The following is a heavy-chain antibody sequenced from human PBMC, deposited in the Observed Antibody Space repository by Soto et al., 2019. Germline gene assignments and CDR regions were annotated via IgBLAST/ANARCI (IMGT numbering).Heavy chain of an antibody. D-gene: IGHD6-6*01. CDR2: LSTSGST. J-gene: IGHJ4*02. CDR3: RREFDY. CDR1: GDSISNYY. V-gene: IGHV4-4*07. Sequence: SETLSLTCTVSGDSISNYYWSWIRQPAGKGLEWIGRLSTSGSTNYNSSLKSRVTMSVDKSKNQFSLMLNSVTAADTAVYYCRREFDYWGQGTLVTVSS.